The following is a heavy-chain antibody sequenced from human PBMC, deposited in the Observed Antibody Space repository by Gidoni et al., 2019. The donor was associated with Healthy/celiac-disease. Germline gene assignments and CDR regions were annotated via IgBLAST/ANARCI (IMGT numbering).Heavy chain of an antibody. V-gene: IGHV3-33*01. CDR1: GFTFSSYG. Sequence: QVQLVESGGGVVQPGRSLRLSCAASGFTFSSYGMHWVRQAPGKGLGWVAVIWYDGSNKYYADSVKGRFTISRDNSKNTLYLQMNSLRAEDTAVYYCARDVRGGSFDYWGQGTLVTVSS. CDR3: ARDVRGGSFDY. CDR2: IWYDGSNK. D-gene: IGHD1-26*01. J-gene: IGHJ4*02.